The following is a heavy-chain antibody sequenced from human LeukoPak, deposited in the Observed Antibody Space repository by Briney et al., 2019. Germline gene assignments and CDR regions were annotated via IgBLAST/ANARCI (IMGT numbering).Heavy chain of an antibody. CDR3: ARGGYSGSYFAY. Sequence: GGSLRLSCAASGFIFDDYGMSWVRQAPGKGLEWVPGTNWNGGSTGYADSVKGRFTISRDNAKNSLYVQMNSLRAEDTALYYCARGGYSGSYFAYWGQGTLVTVSS. CDR2: TNWNGGST. D-gene: IGHD1-26*01. J-gene: IGHJ4*02. V-gene: IGHV3-20*04. CDR1: GFIFDDYG.